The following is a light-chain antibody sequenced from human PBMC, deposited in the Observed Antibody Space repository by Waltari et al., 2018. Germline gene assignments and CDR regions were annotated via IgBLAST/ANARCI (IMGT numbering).Light chain of an antibody. CDR1: KLGDKY. Sequence: SYELTQPPSVSVSPGQTANITCSGDKLGDKYACWYQQKPGQSPVLVMFQHTKRPSGIPEGFSGPNSGKTATLTIRGTQAMDEADYYCQVWDSTTARVVFGGGTKLTVL. CDR3: QVWDSTTARVV. V-gene: IGLV3-1*01. CDR2: QHT. J-gene: IGLJ2*01.